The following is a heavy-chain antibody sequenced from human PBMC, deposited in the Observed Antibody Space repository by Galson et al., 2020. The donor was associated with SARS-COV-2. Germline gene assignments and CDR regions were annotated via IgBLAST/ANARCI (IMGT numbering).Heavy chain of an antibody. Sequence: SETLSLTCAVSNYSINSGYYWGWIRQTPGKGLEWIGSIYYSGTTYYNPSLKSRVTISVDTSKNQFSLKLSSVTAADTALSYCAGLYAKYPGLYWGRGTLVTVSS. J-gene: IGHJ4*02. CDR1: NYSINSGYY. V-gene: IGHV4-38-2*01. D-gene: IGHD2-8*01. CDR2: IYYSGTT. CDR3: AGLYAKYPGLY.